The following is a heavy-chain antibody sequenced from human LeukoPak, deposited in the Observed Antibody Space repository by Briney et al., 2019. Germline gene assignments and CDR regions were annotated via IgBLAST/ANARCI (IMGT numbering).Heavy chain of an antibody. J-gene: IGHJ4*02. CDR2: ISGSGGST. D-gene: IGHD5-18*01. CDR3: AKVFDGWIHLWLADY. V-gene: IGHV3-23*01. Sequence: GGSLRLSCAASGFTFSSYAMSWVRQAPGKGLECVSAISGSGGSTYYADSVKGRFTISRDNSKNTLYLQMNSLRAEDTAVYYCAKVFDGWIHLWLADYWGQGTLVTVSS. CDR1: GFTFSSYA.